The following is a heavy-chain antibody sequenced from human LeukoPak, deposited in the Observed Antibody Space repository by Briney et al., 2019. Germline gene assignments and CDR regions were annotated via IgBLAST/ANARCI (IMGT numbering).Heavy chain of an antibody. V-gene: IGHV3-30*07. Sequence: GGSLRLSCAASGFTFSSYAMHWVRQAPGKGLEWVAVISSTGSNKYYADSVKGRFTISRDNSKNTLYLQMNSLRAEDTAVYYCAKKTAAGTPVDYWGQGTLVTVSS. CDR3: AKKTAAGTPVDY. CDR1: GFTFSSYA. D-gene: IGHD6-13*01. CDR2: ISSTGSNK. J-gene: IGHJ4*02.